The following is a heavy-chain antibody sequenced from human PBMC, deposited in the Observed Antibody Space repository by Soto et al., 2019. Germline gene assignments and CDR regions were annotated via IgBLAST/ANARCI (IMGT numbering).Heavy chain of an antibody. CDR3: ARGDVRSGDYVYDY. D-gene: IGHD4-17*01. CDR1: GFTFSDYY. J-gene: IGHJ4*02. Sequence: PGESLKISCAASGFTFSDYYMSWIRQAPGKGLEWVSYISSSGSTIYYADSVKGRFTISRDNAKNSLYLQMNSLRAEDTAVYYCARGDVRSGDYVYDYWGQGTLVTVSS. V-gene: IGHV3-11*01. CDR2: ISSSGSTI.